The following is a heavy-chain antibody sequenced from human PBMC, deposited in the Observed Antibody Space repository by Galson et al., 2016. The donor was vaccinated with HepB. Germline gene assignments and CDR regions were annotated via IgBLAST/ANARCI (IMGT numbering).Heavy chain of an antibody. Sequence: SLRLSCAASGFTFSSYGMHWVRQAPGKGLEWVAVISYDGSKKHYADSVKDRFTISRDNSKNTLDLQMNSLRAEDTAVYYCAKALGYCSGGTCYYYYHGLDVWGQGTTVIVSS. CDR2: ISYDGSKK. CDR1: GFTFSSYG. V-gene: IGHV3-30*18. J-gene: IGHJ6*02. D-gene: IGHD2-15*01. CDR3: AKALGYCSGGTCYYYYHGLDV.